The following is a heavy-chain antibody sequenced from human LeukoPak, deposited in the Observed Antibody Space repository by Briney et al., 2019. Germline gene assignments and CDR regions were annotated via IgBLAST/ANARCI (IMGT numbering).Heavy chain of an antibody. CDR1: GGTFSSYA. V-gene: IGHV1-69*13. D-gene: IGHD1-26*01. J-gene: IGHJ6*02. CDR2: IIPIFGTA. Sequence: GASVKVSCKASGGTFSSYAISWVRQAPGQGLEWMGGIIPIFGTANYAQKFQGGVTITADESTSTAYMELSSLRSEDTAVYYCARAPGAPYYYYGMDVWGQGTTVTVSS. CDR3: ARAPGAPYYYYGMDV.